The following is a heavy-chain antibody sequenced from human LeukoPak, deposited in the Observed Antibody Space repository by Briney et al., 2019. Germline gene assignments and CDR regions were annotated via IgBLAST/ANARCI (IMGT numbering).Heavy chain of an antibody. CDR1: GFTFSSYS. Sequence: GGSLRLSCAASGFTFSSYSMNWVRQAPGKGLEWVSSISSSSSYIYYADSVKGRFTISRDNAKNSLYLQMNSLRAEDTAVYYCARDFRGYSSSDGYWGQGTLVTVSS. V-gene: IGHV3-21*01. CDR2: ISSSSSYI. CDR3: ARDFRGYSSSDGY. J-gene: IGHJ4*02. D-gene: IGHD6-6*01.